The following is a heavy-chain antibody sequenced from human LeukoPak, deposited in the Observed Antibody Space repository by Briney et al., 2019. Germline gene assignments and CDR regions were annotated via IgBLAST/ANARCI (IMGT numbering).Heavy chain of an antibody. D-gene: IGHD3-9*01. CDR2: INPSGGST. J-gene: IGHJ4*02. CDR3: ARSRSLRYFDWLLSY. Sequence: ASVKVSCKASGYTFTSYYMHWVRQAPGQGLEWMGIINPSGGSTSYAQKFQGRVTMTRDTSTSTVYMELGSLRSEDTAVYYCARSRSLRYFDWLLSYWGQGTLVTVSS. CDR1: GYTFTSYY. V-gene: IGHV1-46*01.